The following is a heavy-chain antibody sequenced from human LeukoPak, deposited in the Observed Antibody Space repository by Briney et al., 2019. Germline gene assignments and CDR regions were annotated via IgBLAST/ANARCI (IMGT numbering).Heavy chain of an antibody. CDR3: ARDPVEWELLLDY. Sequence: PGGSLRLSCAASGFTFRNYWMGWVRQAPGKRPEWVANMNIDGSEKYYADSVKGRFSISRDNARNSVYLQMASLRVEDTAVYYCARDPVEWELLLDYWGQGTLVTVSS. D-gene: IGHD1-26*01. CDR1: GFTFRNYW. J-gene: IGHJ4*02. V-gene: IGHV3-7*01. CDR2: MNIDGSEK.